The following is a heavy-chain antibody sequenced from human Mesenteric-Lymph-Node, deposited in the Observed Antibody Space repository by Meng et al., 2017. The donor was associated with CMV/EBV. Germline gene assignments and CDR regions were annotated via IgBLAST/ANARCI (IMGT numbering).Heavy chain of an antibody. D-gene: IGHD1-26*01. CDR3: AREFDWELQYYYYGMDV. J-gene: IGHJ6*02. CDR1: GFTFSDYW. V-gene: IGHV3-7*01. Sequence: GGSLRLSCVVSGFTFSDYWMSWVRQAPGKGLEWVASINQDGSYIYYVDSVKGRFTISRDNAKNSLYLQMNSVKAEDTAVYFCAREFDWELQYYYYGMDVWGQGTTVTVSS. CDR2: INQDGSYI.